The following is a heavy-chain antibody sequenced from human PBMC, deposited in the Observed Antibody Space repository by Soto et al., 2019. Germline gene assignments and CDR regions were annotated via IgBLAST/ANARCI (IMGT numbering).Heavy chain of an antibody. Sequence: QVQLVQSGAEVKEPGSSVKVSCKASGASFSTYTINWLRQAPGQGLEWMGRILPMLALPDYAQKFQARVTIYADKSTGTAYMELSSLRSEDTAIYYCARNIYCDTTTCYRDAFDIWGQGTIVTVSS. D-gene: IGHD2-2*01. CDR1: GASFSTYT. V-gene: IGHV1-69*02. CDR3: ARNIYCDTTTCYRDAFDI. CDR2: ILPMLALP. J-gene: IGHJ3*02.